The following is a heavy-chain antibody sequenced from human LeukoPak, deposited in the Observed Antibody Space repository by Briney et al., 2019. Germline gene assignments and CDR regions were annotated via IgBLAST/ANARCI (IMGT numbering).Heavy chain of an antibody. V-gene: IGHV4-59*01. D-gene: IGHD3-10*01. Sequence: SETLSLTCTVSGGSISSYYWSWIRQPPGKGLEWIGYIYYSGSTNYNPSHKSRVTISVDTSKNQFSLKLSSVTAADTAVYYCARAMKQFRDDAFDILGQGTMVTVSS. CDR3: ARAMKQFRDDAFDI. CDR1: GGSISSYY. CDR2: IYYSGST. J-gene: IGHJ3*02.